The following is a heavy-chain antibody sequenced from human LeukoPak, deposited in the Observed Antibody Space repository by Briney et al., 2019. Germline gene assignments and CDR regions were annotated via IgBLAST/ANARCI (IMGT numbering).Heavy chain of an antibody. CDR2: IYYSGST. V-gene: IGHV4-30-4*08. CDR1: GGSISSGDYY. D-gene: IGHD2-2*01. J-gene: IGHJ6*03. Sequence: PSETLSLTRTVSGGSISSGDYYWSWIRQPPGKGLEWIGYIYYSGSTYYNPSLKSRVTISVDTSKNQFSLKLSSVTAADTAVYYCARSTSTSYYYYMDVWGKGTTVTVSS. CDR3: ARSTSTSYYYYMDV.